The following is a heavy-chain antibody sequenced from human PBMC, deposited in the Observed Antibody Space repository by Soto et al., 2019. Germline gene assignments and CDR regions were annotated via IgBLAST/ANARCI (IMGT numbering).Heavy chain of an antibody. CDR3: ARAQPTYSSSSFDY. J-gene: IGHJ4*02. CDR2: ISGRGDDT. V-gene: IGHV3-23*01. D-gene: IGHD3-22*01. CDR1: GFTFSSYA. Sequence: EVQLLESGGDLVQPGGSLRLSCAASGFTFSSYAMSWVRQAPWKGLEWVSTISGRGDDTYYTDSVKGRFTISRDNSKNTLYVHMNTLRAEDTAVYYCARAQPTYSSSSFDYWGQGTLVTVSS.